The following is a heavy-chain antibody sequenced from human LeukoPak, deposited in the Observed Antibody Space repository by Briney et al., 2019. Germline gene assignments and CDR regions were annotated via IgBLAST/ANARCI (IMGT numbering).Heavy chain of an antibody. D-gene: IGHD2-15*01. CDR3: ARALDCSGGSCYSIWFDL. J-gene: IGHJ5*02. CDR2: INPNSGGT. CDR1: GYTFTGYY. Sequence: ASVKVSCKASGYTFTGYYMHWVRQAPGQGLEWMGWINPNSGGTNYAQKFQGRVTMTRDTSISTAYMELSRLRSDDTAVYYCARALDCSGGSCYSIWFDLWGQGTLVTVSS. V-gene: IGHV1-2*02.